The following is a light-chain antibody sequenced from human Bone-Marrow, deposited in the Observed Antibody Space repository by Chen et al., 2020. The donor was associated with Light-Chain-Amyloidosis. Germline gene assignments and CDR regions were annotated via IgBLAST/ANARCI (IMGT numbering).Light chain of an antibody. CDR1: TLGDKY. CDR2: QDK. J-gene: IGLJ1*01. V-gene: IGLV3-1*01. CDR3: QAWDSRIGYV. Sequence: SYELTQPPSVSVSPGQTASITCSGDTLGDKYTSWYQQKPGQSPVLLIYQDKKRPSGIPERFSGSNSGSTATLTISGTQVMDEADYFCQAWDSRIGYVFGSGTTVTVL.